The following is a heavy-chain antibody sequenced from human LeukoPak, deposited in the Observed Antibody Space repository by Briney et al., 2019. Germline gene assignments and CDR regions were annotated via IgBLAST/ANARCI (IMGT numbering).Heavy chain of an antibody. D-gene: IGHD3-10*01. CDR3: ARVTYGSGTYGAFDY. CDR1: GFTFSIYA. Sequence: PGGSLRLSCAASGFTFSIYAMSWVRQAPGKGLEWVSTISGSGDNTYYAESVKGRFTISRDNSKNRLYLKMNSLRAEDTAVYYCARVTYGSGTYGAFDYWGQGTLVTVSS. J-gene: IGHJ4*02. CDR2: ISGSGDNT. V-gene: IGHV3-23*01.